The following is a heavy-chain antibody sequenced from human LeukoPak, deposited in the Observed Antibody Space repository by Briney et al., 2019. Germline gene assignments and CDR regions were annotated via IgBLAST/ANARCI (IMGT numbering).Heavy chain of an antibody. Sequence: HPGGSLRLSCAASGFTFSSCAMSWVRQAPGKGLEWVSAISGSGDSTYYGDSVKGRFTISRDNSKNTLYLQMNSLRAEDTAVYYCAKTRPVDSSSWSHGDYWGQGTLVTVSS. CDR2: ISGSGDST. CDR3: AKTRPVDSSSWSHGDY. V-gene: IGHV3-23*01. J-gene: IGHJ4*02. D-gene: IGHD6-13*01. CDR1: GFTFSSCA.